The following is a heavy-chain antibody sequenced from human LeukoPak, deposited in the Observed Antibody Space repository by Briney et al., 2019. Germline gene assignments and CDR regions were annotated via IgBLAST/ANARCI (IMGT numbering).Heavy chain of an antibody. CDR2: IYYSGST. V-gene: IGHV4-31*03. J-gene: IGHJ4*02. CDR1: GGSISSGGYY. D-gene: IGHD2-2*01. Sequence: PSETLSLTCTVSGGSISSGGYYWSWIRQHPGKGLERIGYIYYSGSTYYNPSLKSRVTISVDTSKDQFSLKLSSVTAADTAVYYCARQAWGCSSTSCYPGMKGFDYWGQGTLVTVSS. CDR3: ARQAWGCSSTSCYPGMKGFDY.